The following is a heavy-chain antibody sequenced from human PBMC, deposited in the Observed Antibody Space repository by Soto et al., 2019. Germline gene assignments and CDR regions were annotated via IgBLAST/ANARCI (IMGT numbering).Heavy chain of an antibody. CDR2: IYYSGST. CDR1: GGSISSYY. D-gene: IGHD1-7*01. Sequence: QVQLQESGPGLVKPSETLSLTCTVSGGSISSYYWSCIRQPPGKGLEWIGYIYYSGSTNYNPSLKSRVTISVDTSKNQFSLKLSSVTAADTAVYYCARNYGHAFDIWGQGTMVTVSS. J-gene: IGHJ3*02. CDR3: ARNYGHAFDI. V-gene: IGHV4-59*01.